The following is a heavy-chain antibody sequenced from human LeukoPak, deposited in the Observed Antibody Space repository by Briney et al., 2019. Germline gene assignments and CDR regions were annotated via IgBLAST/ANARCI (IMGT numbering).Heavy chain of an antibody. J-gene: IGHJ4*02. CDR2: IKKDGSDK. Sequence: GGSLRLSCAVSGFTFSRYWMSWVRQAPGKGLEWVANIKKDGSDKYYVDYVKGRFTISRDNAKNSLYPQMNSLRAEDTAVYYCARDRLMPFGGNDCWGQGTLVTVSS. CDR1: GFTFSRYW. CDR3: ARDRLMPFGGNDC. D-gene: IGHD5-12*01. V-gene: IGHV3-7*04.